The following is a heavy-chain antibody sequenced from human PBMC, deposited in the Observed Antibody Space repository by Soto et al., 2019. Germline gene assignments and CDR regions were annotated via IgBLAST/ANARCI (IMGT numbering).Heavy chain of an antibody. CDR2: ISGAGGST. J-gene: IGHJ4*02. D-gene: IGHD6-13*01. V-gene: IGHV3-23*01. CDR1: GFTFSNFA. Sequence: EVQLLESGGGLVQPRGSLRLSCAASGFTFSNFAMSWVRQAPGKGLEWVSAISGAGGSTYYADSVKGRFTVSRDNSKNTLYLQMNSLRAEDTAVYYCAKETAAAAGDYFDYWGQGTLVIVSS. CDR3: AKETAAAAGDYFDY.